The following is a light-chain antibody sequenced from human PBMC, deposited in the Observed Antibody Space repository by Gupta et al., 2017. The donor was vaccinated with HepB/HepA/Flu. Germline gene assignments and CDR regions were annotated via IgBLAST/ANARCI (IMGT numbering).Light chain of an antibody. J-gene: IGKJ4*01. CDR2: EAS. CDR3: QYHST. CDR1: QSVTIY. Sequence: EIVFTQSPATLSLSPGERATLPCRASQSVTIYLAWYQQKPGQAPRLPIFEASNRAAGIPGRLSGSGSATDFTRPSIGLEADDYEEHGGQYHSTFGRGTKVEIK. V-gene: IGKV3-11*01.